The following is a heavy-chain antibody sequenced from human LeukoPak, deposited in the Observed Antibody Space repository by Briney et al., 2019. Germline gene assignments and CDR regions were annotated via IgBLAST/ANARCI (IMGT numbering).Heavy chain of an antibody. D-gene: IGHD6-6*01. CDR3: ARDSSSSWDDYYYYYMDV. V-gene: IGHV1-69*06. Sequence: EASVKVSCKASGGTFSSYAISWVRQAPGQGLEWMGGIIPIFGTANYAQKFQGRVTITADKSTSTAYMELSSLRSEDTAVYYCARDSSSSWDDYYYYYMDVWGKGTTVTVSS. J-gene: IGHJ6*03. CDR1: GGTFSSYA. CDR2: IIPIFGTA.